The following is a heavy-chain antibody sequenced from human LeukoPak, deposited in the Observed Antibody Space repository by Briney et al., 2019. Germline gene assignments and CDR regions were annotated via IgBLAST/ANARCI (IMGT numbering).Heavy chain of an antibody. CDR3: ARDTVDYGGNSVSAFDI. V-gene: IGHV4-30-4*01. D-gene: IGHD4-23*01. Sequence: SETLSLTCTVSGGSISSGDYYWSWLRQPPGKGREWIGYIYYSGSTYYNPSLKSRVTISVDTSKNQFSLKLSSVTAADTAVYYCARDTVDYGGNSVSAFDIWGQGTMVTVSS. J-gene: IGHJ3*02. CDR2: IYYSGST. CDR1: GGSISSGDYY.